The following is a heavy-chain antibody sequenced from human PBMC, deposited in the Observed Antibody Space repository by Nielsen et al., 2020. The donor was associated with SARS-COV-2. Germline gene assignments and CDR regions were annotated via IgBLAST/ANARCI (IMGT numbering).Heavy chain of an antibody. CDR3: AKDDVVRGDAYDI. V-gene: IGHV3-23*01. D-gene: IGHD3-10*01. Sequence: GESLKISCAASGFTFNIYAMAWVRRAPGRGLEWVSGTSASGASTYYADSVKGRFSISRDNSRNTLYLQMNSLRVEDTAIYFCAKDDVVRGDAYDIWGQGTTVTVSS. CDR2: TSASGAST. J-gene: IGHJ6*02. CDR1: GFTFNIYA.